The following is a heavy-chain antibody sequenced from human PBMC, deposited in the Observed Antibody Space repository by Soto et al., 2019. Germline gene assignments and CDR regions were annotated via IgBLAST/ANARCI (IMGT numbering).Heavy chain of an antibody. D-gene: IGHD2-8*01. V-gene: IGHV3-33*01. CDR1: GFTFSSYG. CDR2: IWYDGSNK. CDR3: ARDQWYCTNGVWYAPSYYYGMDV. Sequence: QVQLVESGGGVVQPGRSLRLSCAASGFTFSSYGMHWVRQAPGKGLEWVAVIWYDGSNKYYADSVKGRFTISRHNSKNTLYLHMNSLRAEDTSVYYCARDQWYCTNGVWYAPSYYYGMDVWGQGTTVTVSS. J-gene: IGHJ6*02.